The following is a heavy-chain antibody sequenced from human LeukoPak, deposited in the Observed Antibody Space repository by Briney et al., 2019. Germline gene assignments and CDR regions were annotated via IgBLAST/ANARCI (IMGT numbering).Heavy chain of an antibody. D-gene: IGHD6-13*01. J-gene: IGHJ5*02. CDR3: ARGGEYSSSWYWFDP. CDR1: GYTFTSYY. CDR2: INPSGGST. Sequence: EASVKVSCKASGYTFTSYYMHWVRQAPGQGLEWMGIINPSGGSTSYAQKFQGRVTMTRDTSISTAYMELSRLRSDDTAVYYCARGGEYSSSWYWFDPWGQGTLVTVSS. V-gene: IGHV1-46*01.